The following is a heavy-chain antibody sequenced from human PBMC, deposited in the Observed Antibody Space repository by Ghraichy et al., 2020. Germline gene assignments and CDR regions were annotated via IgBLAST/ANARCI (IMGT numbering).Heavy chain of an antibody. CDR3: ARGRGISGYSSSWYGLAEYFQH. J-gene: IGHJ1*01. CDR2: IYYSGST. Sequence: SETLSLTCTVSGGSVSSGSYYWSWIRQPPGKGLEWIGYIYYSGSTNYNPSLKSRVTISVDTSKNQFSLKLSSVTAADTAVYYCARGRGISGYSSSWYGLAEYFQHWGQGTLVTVSS. CDR1: GGSVSSGSYY. V-gene: IGHV4-61*01. D-gene: IGHD6-13*01.